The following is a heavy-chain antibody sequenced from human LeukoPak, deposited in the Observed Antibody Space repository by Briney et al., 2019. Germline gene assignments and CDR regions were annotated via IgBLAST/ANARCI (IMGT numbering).Heavy chain of an antibody. CDR2: IYYSGST. V-gene: IGHV4-61*01. CDR1: GGSISSGSYY. CDR3: ARELANDSYNWFDP. J-gene: IGHJ5*02. D-gene: IGHD2-21*02. Sequence: SQTLSLTCTVSGGSISSGSYYWSWIRQPPGKGLEWIGYIYYSGSTNYNPSLKSRVTISVDTSKNQFSLKLSSVTAADTAVYYCARELANDSYNWFDPWGQGTLVTVSS.